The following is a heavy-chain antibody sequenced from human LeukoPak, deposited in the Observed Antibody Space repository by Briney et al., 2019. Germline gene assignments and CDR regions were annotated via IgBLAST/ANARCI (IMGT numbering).Heavy chain of an antibody. Sequence: ASVRVSCKASGYTFTGYYMHWVRQAPGQGLEWVGWINPNSGSTNYAQTFQGRFTITRDTSISTAYMEMSRLRSDDTAVYYCARKYASGTYPLDYWGQGILVTVSS. CDR3: ARKYASGTYPLDY. D-gene: IGHD3-10*01. CDR1: GYTFTGYY. J-gene: IGHJ4*02. V-gene: IGHV1-2*02. CDR2: INPNSGST.